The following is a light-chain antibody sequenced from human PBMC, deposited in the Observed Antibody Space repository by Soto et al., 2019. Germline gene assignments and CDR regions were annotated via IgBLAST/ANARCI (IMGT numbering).Light chain of an antibody. CDR3: TSYAGNDTPVL. CDR1: SSDVGDYDS. Sequence: QSALTQPPSASGSPGQSVTISCTGTSSDVGDYDSVSWYQQHPGKAPKLLIFEVNKRPSGVPNRFSGSKSGNTASLTVSGLQAEDEAHYYCTSYAGNDTPVLFGGGTKLTVL. CDR2: EVN. V-gene: IGLV2-8*01. J-gene: IGLJ2*01.